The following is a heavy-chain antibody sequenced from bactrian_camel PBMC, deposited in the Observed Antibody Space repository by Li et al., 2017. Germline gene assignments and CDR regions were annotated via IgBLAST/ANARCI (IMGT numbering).Heavy chain of an antibody. J-gene: IGHJ4*01. CDR1: GFTFSSYY. CDR2: IDSGGSDP. D-gene: IGHD5*01. Sequence: HVQLVESGGGLVQPGGSLRLSCATSGFTFSSYYISWVRQAPGKGLEWVAAIDSGGSDPYRYADSVKGRFTISKDNTKNTLYLQMNSLKPEDTAMYYCAAVDRRYTRYPPLIKNEYKYWGRGTQVTVS. V-gene: IGHV3S6*01. CDR3: AAVDRRYTRYPPLIKNEYKY.